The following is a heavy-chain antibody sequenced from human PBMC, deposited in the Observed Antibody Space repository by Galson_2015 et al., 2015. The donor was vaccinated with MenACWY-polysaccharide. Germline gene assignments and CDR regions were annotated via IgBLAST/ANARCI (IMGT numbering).Heavy chain of an antibody. D-gene: IGHD3-10*01. J-gene: IGHJ1*01. CDR3: ARAAGYYGIRGNSEYFQH. CDR1: GGSFCTYY. CDR2: IFNSGNT. Sequence: ETLSLTCTVSGGSFCTYYWSWIRQPPGKGLEWIGYIFNSGNTKYNPSLKSRVSISMDTSKNQFSLKLSSVTAADTAVYYCARAAGYYGIRGNSEYFQHWGQGTLVTVSS. V-gene: IGHV4-59*01.